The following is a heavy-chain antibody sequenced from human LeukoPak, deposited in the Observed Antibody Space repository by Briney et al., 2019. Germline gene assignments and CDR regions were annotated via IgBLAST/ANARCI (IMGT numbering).Heavy chain of an antibody. V-gene: IGHV3-30*18. CDR1: GFSFNSYG. CDR3: AKRPLVHGDYVSYFDY. D-gene: IGHD4-17*01. CDR2: ISDDGRSK. J-gene: IGHJ4*02. Sequence: AGGSLRLSCAASGFSFNSYGMHWVRQAPGKGLEWVGVISDDGRSKDYADSVKGRFTISRDNSKDTLYLQMNSLRDEDTAVYYCAKRPLVHGDYVSYFDYWGQGTLVTVSS.